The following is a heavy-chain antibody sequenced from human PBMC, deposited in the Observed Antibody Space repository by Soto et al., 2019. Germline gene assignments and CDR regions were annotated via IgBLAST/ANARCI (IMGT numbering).Heavy chain of an antibody. CDR3: AKRKGTAMEKYYYGMDV. Sequence: HPGGSLRLSCAASGFTFSTYAMSWVRQSPGKGLEWVSAMSGSGATTHHADSVKGRFTISRDNSKNTLYLQMNSLRAEDTAVYYCAKRKGTAMEKYYYGMDVWGQGTTVTVSS. J-gene: IGHJ6*02. V-gene: IGHV3-23*01. CDR2: MSGSGATT. D-gene: IGHD5-18*01. CDR1: GFTFSTYA.